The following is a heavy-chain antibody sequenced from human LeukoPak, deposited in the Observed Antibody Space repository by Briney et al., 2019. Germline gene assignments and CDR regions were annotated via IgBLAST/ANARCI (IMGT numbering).Heavy chain of an antibody. CDR1: GGSISSYY. Sequence: PSETLSLTCTASGGSISSYYWSWIRQPAGKGLEWIGRIYTSGSTNYNPSLKSRVTMSVDTSKNQFSLKLSSVTAADTAVYYCARLVRSSTSYPNWFDPWGQGTLVTVSS. J-gene: IGHJ5*02. V-gene: IGHV4-4*07. CDR2: IYTSGST. D-gene: IGHD2-2*01. CDR3: ARLVRSSTSYPNWFDP.